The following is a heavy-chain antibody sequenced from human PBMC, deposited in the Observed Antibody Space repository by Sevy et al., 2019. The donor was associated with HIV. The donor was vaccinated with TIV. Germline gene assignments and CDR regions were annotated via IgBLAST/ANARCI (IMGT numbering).Heavy chain of an antibody. CDR2: IRNKADSYTP. D-gene: IGHD6-13*01. CDR3: ATHAGIAAAGRVFDY. V-gene: IGHV3-72*01. CDR1: GFTFSDHY. J-gene: IGHJ4*02. Sequence: GGSLRLSCAASGFTFSDHYMEWVRQAPGKGLEWVGRIRNKADSYTPEYPASVKGRFTISRDDSKNSLYLLMNSLKTEDTAVYYCATHAGIAAAGRVFDYWGQGTLVTVSS.